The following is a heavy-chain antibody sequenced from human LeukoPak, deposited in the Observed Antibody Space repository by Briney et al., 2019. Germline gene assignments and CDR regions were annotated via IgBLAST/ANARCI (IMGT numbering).Heavy chain of an antibody. D-gene: IGHD3-10*01. V-gene: IGHV4-39*01. CDR3: ARLRAVYYYGS. Sequence: SETLSLTCTVFGGSISSSSYYWGWIRQPPGKGLEWIGSIYYSGSTYYNPSLKSRVTISVDTSKNQFSLKLSSVTAADTAVYYCARLRAVYYYGSWGQGTLVTVSS. CDR2: IYYSGST. CDR1: GGSISSSSYY. J-gene: IGHJ5*02.